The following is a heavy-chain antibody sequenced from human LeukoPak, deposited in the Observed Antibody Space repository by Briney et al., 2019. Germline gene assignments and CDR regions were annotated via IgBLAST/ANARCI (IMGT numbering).Heavy chain of an antibody. CDR1: GGSISSYC. CDR3: ASNTGTVFDY. J-gene: IGHJ4*02. Sequence: SETLSLTCTVSGGSISSYCWSWIRQPPGKGLEWIGYIYYSGSTEYNPSLRSRVTISLEMSKHQFSLNLTSVTAADTAVYYCASNTGTVFDYWGQGALVTVSS. CDR2: IYYSGST. V-gene: IGHV4-59*01. D-gene: IGHD7-27*01.